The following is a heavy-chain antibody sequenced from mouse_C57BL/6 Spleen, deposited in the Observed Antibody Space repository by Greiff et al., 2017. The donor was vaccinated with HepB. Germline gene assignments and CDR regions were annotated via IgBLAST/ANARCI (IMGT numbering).Heavy chain of an antibody. CDR3: ARLGYYGFYFDY. J-gene: IGHJ2*01. V-gene: IGHV1-69*01. D-gene: IGHD1-1*01. CDR1: GYTFTSYW. Sequence: QVQLKQPGAELVMPGASVKLSCKASGYTFTSYWMHWVKQRPGQGLEWIGEIDPSDSYTNYNQKFKGKSTLTVDKSSSTAYMQLSSLTSEDSAVYYCARLGYYGFYFDYWGQGTTLTVSS. CDR2: IDPSDSYT.